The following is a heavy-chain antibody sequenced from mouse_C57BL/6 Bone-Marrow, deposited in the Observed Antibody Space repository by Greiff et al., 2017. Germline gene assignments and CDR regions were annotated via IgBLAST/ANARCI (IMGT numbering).Heavy chain of an antibody. CDR2: ISSGGSYT. CDR3: ARHEGGAYYGSSPDYAMDY. D-gene: IGHD1-1*01. J-gene: IGHJ4*01. CDR1: GFTFSSYG. Sequence: EVMLVESGGDLVKPGGSLKLSCAASGFTFSSYGMSWVRQTPDKRLEWVATISSGGSYTYYPDSVKGRFTISRDNAKNTLYLQMSSLKSEDTAMYYVARHEGGAYYGSSPDYAMDYWGQGTSVTVSS. V-gene: IGHV5-6*01.